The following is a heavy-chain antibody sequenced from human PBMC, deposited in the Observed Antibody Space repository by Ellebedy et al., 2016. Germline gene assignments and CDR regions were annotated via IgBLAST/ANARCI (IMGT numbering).Heavy chain of an antibody. V-gene: IGHV3-33*01. CDR2: IWYDGSNK. Sequence: GGSLRLXCAASGFSFSSYGMYWVRQAPGKGLEWVAVIWYDGSNKYYADSVKGRFTISRDNSKNTLYLQMNSLRAEDTALDYCAREGGIFGLDYWGQGTLVTVSS. D-gene: IGHD3-3*02. CDR1: GFSFSSYG. CDR3: AREGGIFGLDY. J-gene: IGHJ4*02.